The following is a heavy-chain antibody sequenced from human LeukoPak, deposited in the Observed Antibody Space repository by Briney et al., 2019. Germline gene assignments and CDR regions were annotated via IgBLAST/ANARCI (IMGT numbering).Heavy chain of an antibody. D-gene: IGHD6-13*01. J-gene: IGHJ4*02. CDR3: ARSIPYGTTWYGRSDY. CDR2: IKPDGTTK. CDR1: GFPFSSYS. V-gene: IGHV3-7*03. Sequence: HPGGSLRLSCAASGFPFSSYSMTWVRQAPGKGLEWVANIKPDGTTKFYVDSVKGRSTISRDNALNSLYLQMNSLRAEDTAIYYCARSIPYGTTWYGRSDYWGQGTLVTVSS.